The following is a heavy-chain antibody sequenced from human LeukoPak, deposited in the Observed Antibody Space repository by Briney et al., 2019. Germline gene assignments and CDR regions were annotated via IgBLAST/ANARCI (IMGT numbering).Heavy chain of an antibody. D-gene: IGHD5-18*01. CDR2: IYYSGST. CDR1: GGSISSYY. Sequence: SETLSLTCTVSGGSISSYYWSWIRQPPGKGLEWIGYIYYSGSTNYNPSLKSRVTISVDTSKNQFSLKLSSVTAADTAVYYCARLGRGDTAMVANFDYRGQGTLVTVSS. V-gene: IGHV4-59*08. J-gene: IGHJ4*02. CDR3: ARLGRGDTAMVANFDY.